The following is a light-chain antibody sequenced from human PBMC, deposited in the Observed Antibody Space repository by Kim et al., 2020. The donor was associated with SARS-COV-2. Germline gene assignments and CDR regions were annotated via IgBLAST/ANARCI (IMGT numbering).Light chain of an antibody. J-gene: IGLJ2*01. CDR3: NSRDSNNNVL. CDR1: SLRSYY. V-gene: IGLV3-19*01. CDR2: GKN. Sequence: VALGQTVRITCQGDSLRSYYATWYQQKPGQAPILVIYGKNNRPSGIPDRFSGSSSGNTASLTITGTQAGDEADYYCNSRDSNNNVLFGGGTRLTGL.